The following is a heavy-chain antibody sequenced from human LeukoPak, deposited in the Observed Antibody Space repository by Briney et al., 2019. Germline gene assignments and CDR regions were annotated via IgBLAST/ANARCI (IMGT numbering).Heavy chain of an antibody. V-gene: IGHV1-58*02. J-gene: IGHJ1*01. CDR3: AAGTSGRPEYFQH. CDR1: GFTFTSSA. D-gene: IGHD1-14*01. Sequence: SVKVSRKASGFTFTSSAMQWVRQARVQRFEGKGWIVVGSGNRNYAQKFQERVSITRDMSTGTAYMELSSLRSEDTAVYFCAAGTSGRPEYFQHWGQGTLVTVSS. CDR2: IVVGSGNR.